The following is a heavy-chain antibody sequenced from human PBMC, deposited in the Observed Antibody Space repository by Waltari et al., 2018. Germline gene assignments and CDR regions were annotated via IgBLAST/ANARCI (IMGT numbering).Heavy chain of an antibody. Sequence: QVQLQESGPGLVKPSETLSLTCAVSGYSISSGYYWGWIRQPPGKGLEWIGSIYHSGRTYYNPSRKSRVTISVDTSKNQFSLKLSSVTAADTAVYYCASIAVAGNDYWGQGTLVTVSS. CDR1: GYSISSGYY. D-gene: IGHD6-19*01. CDR3: ASIAVAGNDY. V-gene: IGHV4-38-2*01. CDR2: IYHSGRT. J-gene: IGHJ4*02.